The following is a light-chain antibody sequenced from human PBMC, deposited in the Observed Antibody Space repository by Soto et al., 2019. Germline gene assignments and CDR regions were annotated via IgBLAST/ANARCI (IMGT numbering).Light chain of an antibody. CDR2: VNS. CDR1: SSNIGAGYD. CDR3: QSYDSSLSGSI. Sequence: QSVLTQPPSVFGAPGQRVTISCTGSSSNIGAGYDVHWYQQLPGTAPKLLIFVNSNRPSGVPDRFSGSKSGTSASLAITGLQAEDEADYYCQSYDSSLSGSIFGGGTKLTVL. J-gene: IGLJ2*01. V-gene: IGLV1-40*01.